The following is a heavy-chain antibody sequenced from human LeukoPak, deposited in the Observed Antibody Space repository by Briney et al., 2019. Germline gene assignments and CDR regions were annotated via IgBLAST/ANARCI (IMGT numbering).Heavy chain of an antibody. D-gene: IGHD6-19*01. J-gene: IGHJ4*02. V-gene: IGHV4-38-2*02. Sequence: SETLSLTCTVSGYSISSGYFWGWIRQPPGKGLEWIGSFYHSGITYYNPSLKSRVTISVDTSKNQFSLKLSSVTAADTAVYYCARRPGYSSGWYPFDYWGQGTLVTVSS. CDR3: ARRPGYSSGWYPFDY. CDR1: GYSISSGYF. CDR2: FYHSGIT.